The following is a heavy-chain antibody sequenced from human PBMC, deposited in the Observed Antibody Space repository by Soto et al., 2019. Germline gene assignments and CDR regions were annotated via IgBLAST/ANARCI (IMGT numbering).Heavy chain of an antibody. V-gene: IGHV4-30-2*01. CDR2: IYHSGST. D-gene: IGHD6-19*01. Sequence: SETLSLTCAVSGGSISSGGYSWSWIRQPPGKGLEWIGYIYHSGSTYYNPSLKSRVTISVDRSKNQFSLKLSSVTAADTAVYYCARHGGIAVAGTENNWFDPWGQGTLVTVSS. CDR3: ARHGGIAVAGTENNWFDP. CDR1: GGSISSGGYS. J-gene: IGHJ5*02.